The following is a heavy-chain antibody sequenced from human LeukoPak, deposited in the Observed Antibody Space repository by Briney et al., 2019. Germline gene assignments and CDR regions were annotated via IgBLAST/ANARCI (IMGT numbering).Heavy chain of an antibody. J-gene: IGHJ3*02. V-gene: IGHV1-2*02. CDR3: ARFDTNYYDSSGHYPINAFGI. Sequence: ASVKVSCKASGYTFTGYYMHWVRQAPGQGLEWMGWINPNSGGTNYAQKFQGRVTMTRDTSISTAYMELSRLRSDDTAVYYCARFDTNYYDSSGHYPINAFGIWGQGTMVTVSS. D-gene: IGHD3-22*01. CDR2: INPNSGGT. CDR1: GYTFTGYY.